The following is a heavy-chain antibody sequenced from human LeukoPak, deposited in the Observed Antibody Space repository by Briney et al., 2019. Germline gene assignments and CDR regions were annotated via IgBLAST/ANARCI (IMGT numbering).Heavy chain of an antibody. CDR1: GGSISSGSYY. CDR3: ARGRTRYSGPFDY. CDR2: IYTSGST. V-gene: IGHV4-61*02. D-gene: IGHD5-12*01. J-gene: IGHJ4*02. Sequence: PSQTLSLTCTVSGGSISSGSYYWSWIRQPAGKGLEWIGRIYTSGSTNYNPSLKSRVTMSVDTSKNQFSLKLSSVTAADTAVYYCARGRTRYSGPFDYWGQGTLVTASS.